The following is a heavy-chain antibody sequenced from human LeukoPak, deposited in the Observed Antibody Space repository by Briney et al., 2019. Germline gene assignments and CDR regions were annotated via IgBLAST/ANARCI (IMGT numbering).Heavy chain of an antibody. CDR1: GFTVSSNY. D-gene: IGHD2-2*01. V-gene: IGHV3-66*01. CDR2: IYSGGMT. J-gene: IGHJ4*02. CDR3: ARGYCSSTSCFEFDY. Sequence: GGSLRLSCAASGFTVSSNYMSWVRQAPGKGLDWVSIIYSGGMTYYTDSVKGRLTISRDNFKNTLYLQMNSLRAEDTAVYYCARGYCSSTSCFEFDYWGQGTLVTVSS.